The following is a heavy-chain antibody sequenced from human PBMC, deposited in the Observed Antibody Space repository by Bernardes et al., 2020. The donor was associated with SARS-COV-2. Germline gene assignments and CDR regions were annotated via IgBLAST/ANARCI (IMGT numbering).Heavy chain of an antibody. D-gene: IGHD3-10*01. J-gene: IGHJ6*02. CDR2: IKQDGSEK. CDR3: ARDSQDYGKGPYYYGMDV. CDR1: GFTFSSYW. Sequence: GGSLRLSCAASGFTFSSYWMSWVRQAPGKGLEWVANIKQDGSEKYYVDSVKGRFTISRDNAKNSLYLQMNSLRAEDTAVYYCARDSQDYGKGPYYYGMDVWGQGTTVTVSS. V-gene: IGHV3-7*01.